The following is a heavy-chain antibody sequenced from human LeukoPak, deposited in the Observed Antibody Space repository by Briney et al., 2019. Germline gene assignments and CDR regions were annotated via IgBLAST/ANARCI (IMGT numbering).Heavy chain of an antibody. J-gene: IGHJ4*02. D-gene: IGHD5/OR15-5a*01. V-gene: IGHV3-48*01. CDR2: ISHTGSTM. Sequence: GGSLRLSCAASGFSFSSYSMNWVRQAPGKGLEWVSYISHTGSTMSYADSVKGRFTISRDNSKNTLYLQMNSLRAEDTAVYYCARVRPPLSGFDYWGQGTLVTVSS. CDR3: ARVRPPLSGFDY. CDR1: GFSFSSYS.